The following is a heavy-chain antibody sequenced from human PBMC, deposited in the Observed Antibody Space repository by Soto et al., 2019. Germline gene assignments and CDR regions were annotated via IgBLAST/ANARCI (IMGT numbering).Heavy chain of an antibody. J-gene: IGHJ6*02. V-gene: IGHV3-23*01. CDR3: ARGRYCSRTSCYVDIMDV. CDR1: GFTFSSYA. D-gene: IGHD2-2*01. Sequence: PGGSLRLXCAASGFTFSSYAMSWVRQAPGKGLEWVSAINSRGGSTYYADSVKGRFTISRDSSKNTLYLQMNSLRAEDTAVYYCARGRYCSRTSCYVDIMDVWGQGTTVTVSS. CDR2: INSRGGST.